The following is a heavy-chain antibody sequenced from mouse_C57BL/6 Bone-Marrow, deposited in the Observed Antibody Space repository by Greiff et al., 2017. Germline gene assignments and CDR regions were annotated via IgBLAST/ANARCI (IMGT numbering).Heavy chain of an antibody. V-gene: IGHV1-69*01. CDR3: ARGSSYGFAY. J-gene: IGHJ3*01. CDR1: GYTFTSYW. Sequence: QVQLQQPGAELVMPGASVKLSCKASGYTFTSYWMHWVKQRPGQGLEWIAEIDPSDSYTNYNQKFKGKSTLTVDTSSSTAYMHLSSLTSEDSAVYYCARGSSYGFAYWGQGTLVTVSA. D-gene: IGHD1-1*01. CDR2: IDPSDSYT.